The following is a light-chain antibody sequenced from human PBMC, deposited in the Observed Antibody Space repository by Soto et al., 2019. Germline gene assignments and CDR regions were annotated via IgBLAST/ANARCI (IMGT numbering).Light chain of an antibody. Sequence: VLTQSPGTLSLPPGERATLSCRASQSVSNNYLAWYQQKPGQAPRLLIYGASNRATGIPDRFSGSGSGTDITLTISRLEPEDFAVYYCHQSGDSPTFGQGTKVDI. V-gene: IGKV3-20*01. CDR3: HQSGDSPT. CDR1: QSVSNNY. CDR2: GAS. J-gene: IGKJ1*01.